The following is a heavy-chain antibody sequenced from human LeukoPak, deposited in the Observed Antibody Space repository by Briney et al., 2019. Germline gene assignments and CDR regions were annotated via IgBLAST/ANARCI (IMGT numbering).Heavy chain of an antibody. V-gene: IGHV3-21*06. CDR2: ISASSSYI. CDR1: GFTFSNYA. J-gene: IGHJ4*02. CDR3: ARDGEAYCSSTTCPLSY. Sequence: GGSLRLSCAASGFTFSNYAMSWVRQAPGKGLEWVSSISASSSYIFYADSVKGRFTISRDNAKNSLYLRMNSLRAEDTAVYYCARDGEAYCSSTTCPLSYWGQGTLVTVSS. D-gene: IGHD2-2*01.